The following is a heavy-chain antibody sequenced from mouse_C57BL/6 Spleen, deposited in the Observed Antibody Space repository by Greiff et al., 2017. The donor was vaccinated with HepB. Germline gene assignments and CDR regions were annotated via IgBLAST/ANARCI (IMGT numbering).Heavy chain of an antibody. V-gene: IGHV1-42*01. J-gene: IGHJ4*01. CDR2: INPSTGGT. Sequence: EVQLVESGPELVKPGASVKISCKASGYSFTGYYMNWVKQSPEKSLEWIGEINPSTGGTTYNQKFKAKATLTVDKSSSTAYMQLKSLTSGDSAVYYCARRGYYGSSPYAMDYWGQGTSVTVSS. D-gene: IGHD1-1*01. CDR3: ARRGYYGSSPYAMDY. CDR1: GYSFTGYY.